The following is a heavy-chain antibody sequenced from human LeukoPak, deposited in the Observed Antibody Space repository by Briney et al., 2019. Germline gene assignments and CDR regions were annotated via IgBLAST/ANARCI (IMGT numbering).Heavy chain of an antibody. V-gene: IGHV3-48*03. J-gene: IGHJ6*02. D-gene: IGHD6-19*01. Sequence: PGGSLGLSCAXSGFTFSSYEMNWVRQAPGKGLEWVSYISSSGSTIYYADSVKGRFTISRDNAKNSLYLQMNSLRAEDTAVYYCARDLLLAVAGTNYYYGMDVWGQGTTVTVSS. CDR1: GFTFSSYE. CDR3: ARDLLLAVAGTNYYYGMDV. CDR2: ISSSGSTI.